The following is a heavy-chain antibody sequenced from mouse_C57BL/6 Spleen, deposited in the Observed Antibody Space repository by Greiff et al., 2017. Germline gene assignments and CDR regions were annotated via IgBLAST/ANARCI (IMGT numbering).Heavy chain of an antibody. Sequence: QVQLKQPGAELVMPGASVKLSCKASGYTFTSYWMHWVKQRPGQGLEWIGEIDPSDSYTNYNQKFKGKSTLTVDKSSSTAYMQLSSLTSEDSAVYYCARGGGTPYFDYWGQGTTLTVSS. CDR1: GYTFTSYW. V-gene: IGHV1-69*01. J-gene: IGHJ2*01. D-gene: IGHD4-1*01. CDR3: ARGGGTPYFDY. CDR2: IDPSDSYT.